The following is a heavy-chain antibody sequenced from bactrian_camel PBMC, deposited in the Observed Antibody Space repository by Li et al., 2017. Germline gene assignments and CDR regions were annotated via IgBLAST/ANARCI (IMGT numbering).Heavy chain of an antibody. CDR1: GFTSSVYC. Sequence: HVQLVESGGGSVRTGGSLRLSCAASGFTSSVYCMAWFRQTPGKEREGVASLNAAGSPNYADSVKGRFTISQDKVKNTVYLQMDSLEPEDTAVYYCAASTIASNENALSPDRYTYWGQGTQVTVS. CDR3: AASTIASNENALSPDRYTY. J-gene: IGHJ4*01. CDR2: LNAAGSP. D-gene: IGHD4*01. V-gene: IGHV3S53*01.